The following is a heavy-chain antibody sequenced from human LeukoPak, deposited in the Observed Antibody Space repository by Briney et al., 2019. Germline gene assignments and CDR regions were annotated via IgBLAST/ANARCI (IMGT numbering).Heavy chain of an antibody. CDR2: ISWDGGGT. V-gene: IGHV3-43D*03. J-gene: IGHJ4*02. D-gene: IGHD6-19*01. CDR1: GFTFDDYA. CDR3: AGCSGWYMGAPFDY. Sequence: GGSLRLSCAASGFTFDDYAMHWVRQAPGKGLEWVSLISWDGGGTYYADTVKGRFTISRDNSKNLLYLQMSSLRAEDTATYYCAGCSGWYMGAPFDYWGQGTLVTVSS.